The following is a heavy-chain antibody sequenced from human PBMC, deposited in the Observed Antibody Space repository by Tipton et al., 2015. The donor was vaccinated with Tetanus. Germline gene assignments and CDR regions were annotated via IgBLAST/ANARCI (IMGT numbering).Heavy chain of an antibody. Sequence: SLRLSCAASGFTFSDYFMSWIRQAPGKGLEWVAVISYDGSKYYADSVKGRFTISRDNSKNTLYLQMNSLRAEDTAVYYCAKDRELPYYYYGMDVWGQGTTVTVSS. V-gene: IGHV3-30*18. CDR2: ISYDGSK. CDR3: AKDRELPYYYYGMDV. D-gene: IGHD1-26*01. CDR1: GFTFSDYF. J-gene: IGHJ6*02.